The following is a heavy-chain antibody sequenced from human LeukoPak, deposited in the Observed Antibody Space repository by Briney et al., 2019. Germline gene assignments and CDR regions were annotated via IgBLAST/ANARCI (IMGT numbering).Heavy chain of an antibody. CDR1: GFTFGDYA. D-gene: IGHD3-3*01. J-gene: IGHJ5*02. Sequence: GGSLRLSCTASGFTFGDYAMSWFRQAPGKGLEWVGFIRSKAYGGTTEYAASVKGRFTISRDDSKSIAYLQMNSLKTEDTAVYYCTRDPQECYDFWSGYLNNWFDPWGQGTLVTVSS. CDR3: TRDPQECYDFWSGYLNNWFDP. V-gene: IGHV3-49*03. CDR2: IRSKAYGGTT.